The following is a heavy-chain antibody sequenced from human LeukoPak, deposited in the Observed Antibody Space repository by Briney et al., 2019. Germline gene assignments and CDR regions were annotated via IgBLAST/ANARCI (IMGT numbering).Heavy chain of an antibody. D-gene: IGHD7-27*01. CDR1: GYTFSDFY. J-gene: IGHJ4*02. CDR2: INPKNGGT. CDR3: ARLGEAGDPALYYFDY. Sequence: ASVKVSCKASGYTFSDFYMHWVRQAPGQVLEWMGWINPKNGGTNYAQKFQDRVIMTRDTSINTAYMELKRLRSDDTAVYYCARLGEAGDPALYYFDYWGQGTLVTVSS. V-gene: IGHV1-2*02.